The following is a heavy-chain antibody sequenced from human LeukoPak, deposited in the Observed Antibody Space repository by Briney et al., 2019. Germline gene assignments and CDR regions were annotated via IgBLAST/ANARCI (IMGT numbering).Heavy chain of an antibody. CDR2: XXXSGGT. Sequence: XXXSGGTNYAQKFQGRVTMTRDTSISTAYMELSRLRSDDTAVYYCARGSRALWFGELSYWYFDLWGRGTLVTVSS. CDR3: ARGSRALWFGELSYWYFDL. V-gene: IGHV1-2*02. D-gene: IGHD3-10*01. J-gene: IGHJ2*01.